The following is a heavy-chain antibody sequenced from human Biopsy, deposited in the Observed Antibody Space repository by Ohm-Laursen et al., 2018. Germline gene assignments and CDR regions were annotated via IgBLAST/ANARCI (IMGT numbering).Heavy chain of an antibody. CDR1: GDTFIRSA. J-gene: IGHJ6*02. CDR2: IIPIVGIT. D-gene: IGHD3-10*01. V-gene: IGHV1-69*04. CDR3: ARGGSGSGYYGMDV. Sequence: ASVKVSCKASGDTFIRSAFFWGRQAPGQGLVYLGRIIPIVGITNHAQTFQGRITLTADKSTFMVYMELSRLRSDDTAIYYCARGGSGSGYYGMDVWGQGATVSVSS.